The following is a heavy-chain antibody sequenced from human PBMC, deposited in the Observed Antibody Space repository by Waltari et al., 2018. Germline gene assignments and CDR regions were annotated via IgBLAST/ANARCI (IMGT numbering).Heavy chain of an antibody. CDR2: IKQDGSEK. D-gene: IGHD6-19*01. Sequence: GGGLVQPGGSLRLSCAASGFTFSSYWMSWVRQAPGKGLEWVANIKQDGSEKYYADSVKGQFTISRDNAKNSLYLQMNSLRAEDTAVYYCARDFWDSSGSTPWYFDLWGRGTLVTVSS. J-gene: IGHJ2*01. CDR1: GFTFSSYW. V-gene: IGHV3-7*01. CDR3: ARDFWDSSGSTPWYFDL.